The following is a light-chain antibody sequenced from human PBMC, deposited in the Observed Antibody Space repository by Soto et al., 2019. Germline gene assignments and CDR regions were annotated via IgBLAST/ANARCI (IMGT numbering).Light chain of an antibody. CDR2: DDN. CDR3: QVWDRSSERYV. CDR1: NIGGRS. V-gene: IGLV3-21*02. Sequence: SYELTQPPSVSVAPGQTASITCGGDNIGGRSVHWYQQKPGQAPVLVVYDDNDRPSGIPERFSGSNSGNAATLTINKVEAGDEADYYCQVWDRSSERYVFAPGTKLTVL. J-gene: IGLJ1*01.